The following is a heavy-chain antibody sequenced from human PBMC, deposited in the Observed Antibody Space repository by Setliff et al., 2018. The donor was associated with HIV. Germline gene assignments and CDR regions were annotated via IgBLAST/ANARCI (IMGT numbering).Heavy chain of an antibody. D-gene: IGHD1-26*01. J-gene: IGHJ6*03. CDR2: LYYSGST. CDR1: GGSVSSYH. CDR3: ARAMGANWSYYYYMDF. Sequence: PSETLSLTCTVSGGSVSSYHWTWIRQPPGKGLEWIGYLYYSGSTYYNPSLKSRVTISIDTSKKQLSLKLNSVTAADTAVYYCARAMGANWSYYYYMDFWGKGTTVTVSS. V-gene: IGHV4-59*02.